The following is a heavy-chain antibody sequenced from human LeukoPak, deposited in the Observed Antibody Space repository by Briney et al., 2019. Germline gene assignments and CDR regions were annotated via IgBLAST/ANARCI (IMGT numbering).Heavy chain of an antibody. CDR3: ATAIWSGYYDSLDY. J-gene: IGHJ4*02. CDR1: GGTFSSYA. D-gene: IGHD3-3*01. V-gene: IGHV1-69*13. Sequence: SVKVSCKASGGTFSSYAISWVRQAPGQGLEWMGGIIPIFGTANYAQKFQGRVTITADESTSTAYMELSSLRSEDTAVYYCATAIWSGYYDSLDYWGQGTLVTVSS. CDR2: IIPIFGTA.